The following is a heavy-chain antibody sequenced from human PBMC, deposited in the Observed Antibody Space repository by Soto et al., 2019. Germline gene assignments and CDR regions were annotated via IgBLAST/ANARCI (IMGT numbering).Heavy chain of an antibody. V-gene: IGHV4-34*01. CDR1: GGSFSGYY. Sequence: PSETLSLTCAVYGGSFSGYYWSWIRQPPGKGLEWIGEINHSGSTNYNPSLKSRVTISVDTSKNQFSLKLSSVTAADTAVYYCARGSKKAASDYWGQGTLVTVSS. CDR2: INHSGST. CDR3: ARGSKKAASDY. J-gene: IGHJ4*02.